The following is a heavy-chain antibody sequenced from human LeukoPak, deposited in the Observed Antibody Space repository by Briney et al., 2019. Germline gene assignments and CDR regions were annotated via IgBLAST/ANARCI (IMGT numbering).Heavy chain of an antibody. V-gene: IGHV4-38-2*01. J-gene: IGHJ4*02. CDR1: DYSISSDYY. Sequence: PSETLSLTCAVSDYSISSDYYWGWIRQPPGKGLEWIGSIYQSGSTHYNPSLKSRVTISVDTSKNQFSLKLSSVTAADTAVYYCARGEPGYCSGGSCYPFDYWGQGTLVTVSS. CDR3: ARGEPGYCSGGSCYPFDY. CDR2: IYQSGST. D-gene: IGHD2-15*01.